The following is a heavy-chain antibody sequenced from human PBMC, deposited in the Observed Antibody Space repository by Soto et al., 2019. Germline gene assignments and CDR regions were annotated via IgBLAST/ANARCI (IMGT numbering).Heavy chain of an antibody. D-gene: IGHD3-10*02. Sequence: GASVKVSCKASGGTFSSYAISWVRQAPGQGLEWMGGIIPIFGTANYAQKFQGRVTITADESTSTAYMELSSLRSEDTAVYYCARDGHNSVQGLENEVWEVYWGQGTLVTVSS. J-gene: IGHJ4*02. CDR2: IIPIFGTA. V-gene: IGHV1-69*13. CDR1: GGTFSSYA. CDR3: ARDGHNSVQGLENEVWEVY.